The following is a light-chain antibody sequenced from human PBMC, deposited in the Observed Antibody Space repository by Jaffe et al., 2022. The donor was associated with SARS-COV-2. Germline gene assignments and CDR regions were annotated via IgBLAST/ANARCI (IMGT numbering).Light chain of an antibody. Sequence: QSALTQPASVSGSPGQSITISCTGTSSDIGGYDSVAWYQQHPGKAPKVMIHDVSNRPSGVPDRFSGSKSGNTASLTISGLQAEDEADYYCSSYTSSITYVFGTGTEVTVL. CDR1: SSDIGGYDS. CDR3: SSYTSSITYV. J-gene: IGLJ1*01. CDR2: DVS. V-gene: IGLV2-14*01.